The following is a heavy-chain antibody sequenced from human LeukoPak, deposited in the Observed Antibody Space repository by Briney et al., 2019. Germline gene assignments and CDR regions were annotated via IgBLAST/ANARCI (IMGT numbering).Heavy chain of an antibody. CDR2: ISSSGSAI. Sequence: GGSLRLSCAAPGFTFSSYEMNWVRQAPGKGLEWVSYISSSGSAIYYADSVKGRFTISRDNAKNSLYLQMNSLRAEDTAVYYCAREDYGSGNFHFDYWGQGTLVTVSS. CDR3: AREDYGSGNFHFDY. CDR1: GFTFSSYE. V-gene: IGHV3-48*03. J-gene: IGHJ4*02. D-gene: IGHD3-10*01.